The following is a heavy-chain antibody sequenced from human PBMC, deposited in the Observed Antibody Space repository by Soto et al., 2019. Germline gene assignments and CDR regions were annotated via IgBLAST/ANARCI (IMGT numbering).Heavy chain of an antibody. V-gene: IGHV1-18*01. CDR2: ISAYNGNT. Sequence: QVQLVQSGTEVKKPGASVKVSCKTSGYTFTTPDITWVRQAPGQGLEWVGWISAYNGNTNYAQKVQGRVTLTTDTSTTTAYMELRSLRSDDTAVYYCARGAGITSKGVEYWGQGNQVTVSS. D-gene: IGHD3-16*01. CDR1: GYTFTTPD. J-gene: IGHJ4*02. CDR3: ARGAGITSKGVEY.